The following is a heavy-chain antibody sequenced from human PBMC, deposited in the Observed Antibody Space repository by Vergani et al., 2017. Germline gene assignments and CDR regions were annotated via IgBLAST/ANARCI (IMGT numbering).Heavy chain of an antibody. V-gene: IGHV1-46*01. CDR2: INPSGGST. CDR3: PSTVYYYDSSGYYYLFDH. D-gene: IGHD3-22*01. CDR1: GYTFTSYY. Sequence: QVQLVQSGAEVKKPGASVKVSCKASGYTFTSYYMHWVRQAPGQGLEWMGIINPSGGSTSYAQKFQGRVTMTRDTSTSTVYMELSSLRSEDTAVYYCPSTVYYYDSSGYYYLFDHWGQGTLVTVSS. J-gene: IGHJ4*02.